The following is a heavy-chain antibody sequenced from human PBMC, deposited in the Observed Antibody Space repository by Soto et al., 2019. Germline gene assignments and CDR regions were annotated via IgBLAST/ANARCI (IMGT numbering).Heavy chain of an antibody. CDR2: ISNSGTT. J-gene: IGHJ4*02. D-gene: IGHD3-16*02. CDR1: GVSVTGGTFF. V-gene: IGHV4-61*01. CDR3: ARGGLHLGEFSLGQFDS. Sequence: PETLAPTSTVSGVSVTGGTFFWCWIRQPPGKTLEWLGGISNSGTTNSNPSLKSRVTLSLDTSRNQFSLKLNSVTAADTAVYFCARGGLHLGEFSLGQFDSWGQGTLVTVS.